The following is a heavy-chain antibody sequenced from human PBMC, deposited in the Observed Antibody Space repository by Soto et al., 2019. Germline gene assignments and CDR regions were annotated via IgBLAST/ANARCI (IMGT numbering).Heavy chain of an antibody. CDR1: GGSVRSGGYY. J-gene: IGHJ4*02. CDR2: IYSSGST. V-gene: IGHV4-61*08. D-gene: IGHD3-10*01. Sequence: QVQLQESGPGLVKPSETLSLTCTVSGGSVRSGGYYWSWIRQPPGKGLEWIGYIYSSGSTNYNPSLKSRVTISVDTARNQFSLKLSSVTAADTAVYYCARGSPLLWFGELSPYYFDYWGRGNLVTVSS. CDR3: ARGSPLLWFGELSPYYFDY.